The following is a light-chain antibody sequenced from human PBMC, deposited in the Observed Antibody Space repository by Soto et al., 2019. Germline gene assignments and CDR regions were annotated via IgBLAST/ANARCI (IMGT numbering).Light chain of an antibody. V-gene: IGKV3-11*01. CDR2: GAF. CDR3: QQYGSSPPSST. Sequence: EIVLTQSPATLSLSPGERATLSCRASSSVTNFLAWYQQKPGQAPRLLIYGAFNRATGIPARFSGSGSGTDFTLTISSLEPEDSAIYYCQQYGSSPPSSTFGQGTRLEIK. CDR1: SSVTNF. J-gene: IGKJ5*01.